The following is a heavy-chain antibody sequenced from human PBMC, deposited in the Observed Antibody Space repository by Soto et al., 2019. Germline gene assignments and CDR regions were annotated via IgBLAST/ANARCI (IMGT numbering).Heavy chain of an antibody. D-gene: IGHD1-7*01. Sequence: AASVKVSCKASGYTFTDYYMHWVRQAPGQGLEWMGWIYPNNDGTNYAQKFQGRVTLTRDTSISTAYMELNSLTSDDTAMYYCARSGTGPTYLDHWGQGTLVTVSS. CDR3: ARSGTGPTYLDH. CDR1: GYTFTDYY. J-gene: IGHJ1*01. V-gene: IGHV1-2*02. CDR2: IYPNNDGT.